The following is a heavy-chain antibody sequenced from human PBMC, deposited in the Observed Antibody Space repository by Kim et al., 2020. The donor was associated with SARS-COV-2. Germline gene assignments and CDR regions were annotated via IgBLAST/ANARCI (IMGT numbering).Heavy chain of an antibody. D-gene: IGHD3-22*01. CDR3: ARVVGDSSGTNNWFDP. V-gene: IGHV3-23*01. J-gene: IGHJ5*02. CDR1: GFTFSSYA. Sequence: GGSLRLSCAASGFTFSSYAMSWVRQAPGKALEWVSAIRGSGGSTYYADSVKGRFTISRDNSKNTLYLQMNSLRAEDTAVYYCARVVGDSSGTNNWFDPWGQGTLVTVSS. CDR2: IRGSGGST.